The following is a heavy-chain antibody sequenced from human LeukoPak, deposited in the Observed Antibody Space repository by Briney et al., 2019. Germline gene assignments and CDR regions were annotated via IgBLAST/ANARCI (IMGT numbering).Heavy chain of an antibody. Sequence: PGRSLRLSCAASGFTFSSYGMHWVRQAPAKGLEWVAVISYDGTNRYCADSVKGRFTISRDNSKNTLYLQMNSLSSEDTDVYYCAKDRRSSGNYYFEYWGQGTLVTVSS. CDR2: ISYDGTNR. CDR3: AKDRRSSGNYYFEY. D-gene: IGHD3-10*01. J-gene: IGHJ4*02. CDR1: GFTFSSYG. V-gene: IGHV3-30*18.